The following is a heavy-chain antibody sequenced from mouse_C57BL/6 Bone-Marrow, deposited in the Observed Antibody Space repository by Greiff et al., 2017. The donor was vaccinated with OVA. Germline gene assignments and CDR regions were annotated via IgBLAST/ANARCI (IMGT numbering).Heavy chain of an antibody. CDR3: ARDETYYYGYWYFDV. CDR1: GFTFSSYA. V-gene: IGHV5-4*01. D-gene: IGHD1-1*01. J-gene: IGHJ1*03. Sequence: EVKVEESGGGLVKPGGSLKLSCAASGFTFSSYAMSWVRQTPEKRLEWVATISDGGSYTYYPDNVKGRFTISRDNAKNNLYLQMSQLKSDDTAMYYCARDETYYYGYWYFDVWGTGTTVTVSS. CDR2: ISDGGSYT.